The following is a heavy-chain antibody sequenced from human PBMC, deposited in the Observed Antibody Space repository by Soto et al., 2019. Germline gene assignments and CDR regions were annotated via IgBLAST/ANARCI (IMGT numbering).Heavy chain of an antibody. J-gene: IGHJ4*02. CDR3: VRGMLRGYYFDY. CDR2: IYYSGST. D-gene: IGHD2-15*01. Sequence: SETLSLTCTVSGDSINSGDYYWTWIRHPPGKGLEYIGYIYYSGSTYYNPSLKSRVTISIDTSKNKFSLNLSSVTAADTAVYYCVRGMLRGYYFDYWGQGALVTVSS. V-gene: IGHV4-30-4*01. CDR1: GDSINSGDYY.